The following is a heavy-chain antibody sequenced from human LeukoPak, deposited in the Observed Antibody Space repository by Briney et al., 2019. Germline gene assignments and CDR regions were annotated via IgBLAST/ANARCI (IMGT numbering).Heavy chain of an antibody. V-gene: IGHV3-48*02. Sequence: GGSLRLSCAASGFTFSGYSMNWVRQAPGKGLEWVSYISSSSSTIYYADSVKGRFTISRDNAKNSLYLQMNSLRDEDTAVYYCARDFGNYYGSGSYRYYYYGMDVWGQGTTVTVSS. J-gene: IGHJ6*02. D-gene: IGHD3-10*01. CDR1: GFTFSGYS. CDR3: ARDFGNYYGSGSYRYYYYGMDV. CDR2: ISSSSSTI.